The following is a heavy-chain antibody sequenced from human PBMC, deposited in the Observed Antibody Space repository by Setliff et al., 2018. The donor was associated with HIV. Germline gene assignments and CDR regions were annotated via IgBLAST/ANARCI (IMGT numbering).Heavy chain of an antibody. CDR2: ISHSGRT. D-gene: IGHD3-22*01. V-gene: IGHV4-61*10. CDR1: GVSVSSGGYY. Sequence: PSETLSLTCTVSGVSVSSGGYYWSWIRQPAGKGLEWIGEISHSGRTNYNPSLKSRVTISVDTSKNQFSLKLSSVTAADTAVYYCARGPLDSSGYRSDAFDIWGQGTMVTVSS. J-gene: IGHJ3*02. CDR3: ARGPLDSSGYRSDAFDI.